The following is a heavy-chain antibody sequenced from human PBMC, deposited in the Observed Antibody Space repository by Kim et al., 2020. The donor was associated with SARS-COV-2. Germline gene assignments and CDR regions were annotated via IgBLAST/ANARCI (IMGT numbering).Heavy chain of an antibody. CDR1: GYSFTSYW. Sequence: GESLKISCKGSGYSFTSYWISWVRQMPGKGLEWMGRIDPSDSYTNYSPSFQGHVTISADKSISTAYLQWSSLKASDTAMYYCARNRPGVAAAGTNYFDYWGQGTLVTVSP. J-gene: IGHJ4*02. CDR3: ARNRPGVAAAGTNYFDY. V-gene: IGHV5-10-1*01. CDR2: IDPSDSYT. D-gene: IGHD6-13*01.